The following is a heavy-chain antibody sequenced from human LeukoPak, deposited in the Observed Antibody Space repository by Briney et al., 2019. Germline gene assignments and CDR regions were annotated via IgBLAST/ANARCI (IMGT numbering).Heavy chain of an antibody. J-gene: IGHJ6*02. CDR3: AKDRHSSSWYDYYYGMDV. V-gene: IGHV3-23*01. D-gene: IGHD6-13*01. CDR1: GFTFSSYA. CDR2: ISVSGTST. Sequence: GGSLRLSCAVSGFTFSSYAMSWVRQAPGKGLEWVSAISVSGTSTYYADSVKGRFTISRDNSKNTLYLQMNSLRAEDTAIYYCAKDRHSSSWYDYYYGMDVWGQGTTVTVSS.